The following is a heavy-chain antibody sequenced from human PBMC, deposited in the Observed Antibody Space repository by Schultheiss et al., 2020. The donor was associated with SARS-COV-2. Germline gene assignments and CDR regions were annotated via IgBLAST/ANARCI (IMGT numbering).Heavy chain of an antibody. J-gene: IGHJ3*02. D-gene: IGHD6-6*01. CDR3: ANLSIAARPEAFDI. V-gene: IGHV3-23*01. Sequence: GSLRLSCAASGFTFDDYAMHWVRQAPGKGLEWVSAISGSGGSTYYADSVKGRFTISRDNSKNTLYLQMNSLRAEDTAVYYCANLSIAARPEAFDIWGQGTMVTVSS. CDR2: ISGSGGST. CDR1: GFTFDDYA.